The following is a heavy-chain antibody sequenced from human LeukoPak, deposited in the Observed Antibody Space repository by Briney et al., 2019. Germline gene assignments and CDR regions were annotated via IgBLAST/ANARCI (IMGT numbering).Heavy chain of an antibody. V-gene: IGHV3-66*01. D-gene: IGHD2-15*01. J-gene: IGHJ4*02. CDR1: GFTVSSNY. CDR3: ARWRKYCSGGTCYSAFPY. Sequence: PGGSLRLSCAASGFTVSSNYMSWVRQAPGKGLEWVSVIYSGGSTYYADSVEGRFTISRDNSKNTLYLQMNSLRAEDTAVYYCARWRKYCSGGTCYSAFPYWGQGALVTVSS. CDR2: IYSGGST.